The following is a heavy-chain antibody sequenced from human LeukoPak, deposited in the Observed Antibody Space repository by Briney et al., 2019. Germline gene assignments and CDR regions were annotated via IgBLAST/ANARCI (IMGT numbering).Heavy chain of an antibody. CDR3: AKXXXIVVAXPXDY. CDR1: GVTFSSYA. J-gene: IGHJ4*02. V-gene: IGHV3-23*01. D-gene: IGHD3-22*01. CDR2: ISGSGGST. Sequence: GRSLSLSCAASGVTFSSYAMSWVRQAPGKGLEWVSAISGSGGSTYYADSAKARFTFSKYNSKNTLSLQINLLIASHTAGLYFAKXXXIVVAXPXDYWGXGTLVTVSS.